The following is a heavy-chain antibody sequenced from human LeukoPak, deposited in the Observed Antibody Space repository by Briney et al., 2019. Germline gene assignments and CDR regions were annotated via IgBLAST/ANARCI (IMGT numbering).Heavy chain of an antibody. Sequence: PSETLSLTCAVYGGSFSGYYWSWIRQPPGKGLEWIGEINHSGSTNYNPSLKSRVTISVDTSKNQFSLKLSSVTAADTAVYYCARGSRWGRFFDYWGQGTLVTASS. V-gene: IGHV4-34*01. J-gene: IGHJ4*02. D-gene: IGHD3-16*01. CDR2: INHSGST. CDR3: ARGSRWGRFFDY. CDR1: GGSFSGYY.